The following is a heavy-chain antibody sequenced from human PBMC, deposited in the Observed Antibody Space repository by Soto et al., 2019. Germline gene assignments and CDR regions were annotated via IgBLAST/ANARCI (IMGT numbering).Heavy chain of an antibody. CDR1: GYSFTSYW. V-gene: IGHV5-51*01. Sequence: HGESLKISCKGSGYSFTSYWIGWVRQMPGKGLEWMGIIYPGDSDTRYSPSFQGQVTISADKSISTAYLQWSSLKASDTAMYYCARLTAADYYYYYGMDVWGQGTTVTVSS. CDR2: IYPGDSDT. J-gene: IGHJ6*02. D-gene: IGHD6-13*01. CDR3: ARLTAADYYYYYGMDV.